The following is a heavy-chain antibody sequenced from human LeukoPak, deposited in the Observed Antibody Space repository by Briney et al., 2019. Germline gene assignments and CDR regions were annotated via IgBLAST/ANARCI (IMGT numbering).Heavy chain of an antibody. CDR3: ARAGSWLSRYGDYGDY. V-gene: IGHV1-18*01. J-gene: IGHJ4*02. Sequence: ASVKVSCKASGYTFTSYGISWVRQAPGQRLEWMGWISAYNGNTNYAQKLQGRVTMTTDTSTSTAYMELRSLRSDDTAVYYCARAGSWLSRYGDYGDYWGQGTLVTVSS. CDR1: GYTFTSYG. D-gene: IGHD2-15*01. CDR2: ISAYNGNT.